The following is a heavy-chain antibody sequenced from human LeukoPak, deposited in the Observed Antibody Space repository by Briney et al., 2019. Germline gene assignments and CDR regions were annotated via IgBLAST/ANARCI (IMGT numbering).Heavy chain of an antibody. CDR3: AGEDNSSGYRPFDI. J-gene: IGHJ3*02. CDR1: GYTFTGYY. V-gene: IGHV1-2*06. Sequence: VTSVKVSCKASGYTFTGYYIHWVRQAPGQGLDWMGRINPNNGGTNYAQKFQGRVTMTRDMSMSTAYMELSRLRSDDTAVYYCAGEDNSSGYRPFDIWGQGTMVTVSS. CDR2: INPNNGGT. D-gene: IGHD3-22*01.